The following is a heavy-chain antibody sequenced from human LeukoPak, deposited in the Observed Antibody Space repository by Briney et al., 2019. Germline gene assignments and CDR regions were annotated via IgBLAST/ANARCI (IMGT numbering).Heavy chain of an antibody. CDR1: GYTFTGYY. V-gene: IGHV1-2*02. Sequence: ASVKVSCKASGYTFTGYYMHWVRQAPGQGLEWMGWINPNSGGTNYAQKFQGRVTMTRDTSTSTAYMELSRLRSDDTAVYYCARDDPHYYDSSGVDYWGQGTLVTVSS. CDR2: INPNSGGT. CDR3: ARDDPHYYDSSGVDY. D-gene: IGHD3-22*01. J-gene: IGHJ4*02.